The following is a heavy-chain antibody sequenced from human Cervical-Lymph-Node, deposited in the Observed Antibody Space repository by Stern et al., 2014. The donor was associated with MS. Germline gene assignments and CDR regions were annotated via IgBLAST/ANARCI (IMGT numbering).Heavy chain of an antibody. V-gene: IGHV4-39*01. CDR3: ARLGGNSGLY. J-gene: IGHJ4*02. CDR1: GGSISSSSYY. Sequence: QVQLQESGPGLVKPSETLSLTCTVSGGSISSSSYYWGWIRQPPGKGLEWIGSIYYSGSTYYNPSLKSRVTISVDTSKKQLSLHLSSVTAADTAVYYCARLGGNSGLYWGQGTLVTVSS. CDR2: IYYSGST. D-gene: IGHD4-23*01.